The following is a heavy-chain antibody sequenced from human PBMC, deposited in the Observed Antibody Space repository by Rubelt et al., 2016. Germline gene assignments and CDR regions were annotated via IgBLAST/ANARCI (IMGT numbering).Heavy chain of an antibody. V-gene: IGHV4-39*01. CDR1: GASISSSSYY. J-gene: IGHJ4*02. CDR2: IYYSGTT. D-gene: IGHD4-17*01. Sequence: LQLQESGPGLVKPSETLSLTCTVSGASISSSSYYWGWVRQPPGTGMAWIATIYYSGTTYYNPSHKSTVTKSGATSKSQFSLRLSSWTDADTAVYYRATGTTVTTGLAYWGQGTLVTVSS. CDR3: ATGTTVTTGLAY.